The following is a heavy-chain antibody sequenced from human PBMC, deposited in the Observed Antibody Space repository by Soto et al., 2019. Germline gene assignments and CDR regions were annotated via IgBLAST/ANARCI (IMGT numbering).Heavy chain of an antibody. CDR3: SIKGYSGGSSGYYSNMWFDP. Sequence: SETLSLTCTVSGGSISSSYWSWIRQPPGKGLEWIGYIYYSGSTNYNPSLKSRVTISVDTSKNQFSLKLSSLTAADTALYYCSIKGYSGGSSGYYSNMWFDPWGHGILVTVSS. D-gene: IGHD3-22*01. CDR1: GGSISSSY. CDR2: IYYSGST. J-gene: IGHJ5*02. V-gene: IGHV4-59*01.